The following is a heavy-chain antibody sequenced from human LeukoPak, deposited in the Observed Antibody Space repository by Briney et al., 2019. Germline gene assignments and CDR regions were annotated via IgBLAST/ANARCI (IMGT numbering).Heavy chain of an antibody. CDR3: ARGFWTGVEY. J-gene: IGHJ4*02. Sequence: GGSLRLSCAASGFTFQNYAMSWVRQAPGKGLEWASSISGSGPSTDYADSVKGRFTISRDKSKNTLYLQMNSLRAEDTAVYYCARGFWTGVEYWGQGALVTVSS. D-gene: IGHD3/OR15-3a*01. CDR1: GFTFQNYA. V-gene: IGHV3-23*01. CDR2: ISGSGPST.